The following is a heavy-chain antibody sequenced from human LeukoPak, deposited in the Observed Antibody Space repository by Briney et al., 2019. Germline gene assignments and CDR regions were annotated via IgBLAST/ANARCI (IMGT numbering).Heavy chain of an antibody. V-gene: IGHV3-21*04. Sequence: GGSLRLSCAASGFTFSSYSMNWVRQAPGKGLEWVSSISSSSSYIYYADSVKGRFTISRDNAKNSLYLQMNSLRAEDTAVYHCAGGYSSGWYAGTGMDVWGQGTTVTVSS. CDR3: AGGYSSGWYAGTGMDV. J-gene: IGHJ6*02. D-gene: IGHD6-19*01. CDR1: GFTFSSYS. CDR2: ISSSSSYI.